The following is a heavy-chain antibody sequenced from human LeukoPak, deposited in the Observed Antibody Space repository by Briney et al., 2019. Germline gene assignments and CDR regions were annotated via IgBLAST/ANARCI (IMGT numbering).Heavy chain of an antibody. CDR1: GFTVSSNY. V-gene: IGHV3-53*01. Sequence: GGSLRLSCAASGFTVSSNYMSWVRQAPGKGLEWVSVIYSGGSTYYADSVKGRFTISRDNSKNTLYLQMNGLRAEDTAVYYCARGLDRPDAFDIWGQGTMVTVSS. CDR2: IYSGGST. CDR3: ARGLDRPDAFDI. J-gene: IGHJ3*02. D-gene: IGHD3-16*01.